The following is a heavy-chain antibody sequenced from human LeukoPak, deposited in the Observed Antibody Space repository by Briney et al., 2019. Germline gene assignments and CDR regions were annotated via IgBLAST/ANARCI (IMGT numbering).Heavy chain of an antibody. CDR2: IWDDGITK. J-gene: IGHJ3*02. Sequence: GRPLRLSSAASGFTFSSYGMHWVRQAPGKGLEWVAVIWDDGITKHYADSVKGRFTISRDNSKNTLYLQMNSLRAEDTAVYYCARGKASGGYSGYGLDAFDIWGQGTMVTVSS. CDR3: ARGKASGGYSGYGLDAFDI. CDR1: GFTFSSYG. D-gene: IGHD5-12*01. V-gene: IGHV3-33*01.